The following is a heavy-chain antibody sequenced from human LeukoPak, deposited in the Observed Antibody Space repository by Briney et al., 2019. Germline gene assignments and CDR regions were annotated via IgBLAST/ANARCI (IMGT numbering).Heavy chain of an antibody. CDR1: GFTFSSYG. V-gene: IGHV3-33*01. Sequence: GRSLRLSCAASGFTFSSYGMHWVRQAPGKGLEWVAVIWYDGSNKYYADSVKGRFTISRDNSKNTLYLQMNSLRAEDTAVYYCARDRGPAHGYHFDYWGQGTLVTVSS. D-gene: IGHD3-10*01. CDR3: ARDRGPAHGYHFDY. J-gene: IGHJ4*02. CDR2: IWYDGSNK.